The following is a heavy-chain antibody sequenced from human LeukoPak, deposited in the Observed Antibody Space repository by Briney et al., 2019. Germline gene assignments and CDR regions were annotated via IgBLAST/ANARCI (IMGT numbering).Heavy chain of an antibody. CDR1: GFTFSNAW. V-gene: IGHV3-15*01. J-gene: IGHJ6*03. D-gene: IGHD1-26*01. CDR3: TTASGSYYYYYYYMDV. Sequence: KAGGSLRLSCAASGFTFSNAWMSWVRQAPGKGLEWVGRIKSKTDGGTTDYAAPVKGRFTISRDDSKNTLYLQMNSLKTEDAAVYYCTTASGSYYYYYYYMDVWGKGTTVTISS. CDR2: IKSKTDGGTT.